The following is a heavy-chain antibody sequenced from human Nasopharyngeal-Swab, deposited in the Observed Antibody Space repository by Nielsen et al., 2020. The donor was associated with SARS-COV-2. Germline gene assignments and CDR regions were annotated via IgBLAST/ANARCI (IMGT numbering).Heavy chain of an antibody. D-gene: IGHD6-19*01. CDR1: GFTFSSYW. CDR2: IKQDGSEK. J-gene: IGHJ3*02. CDR3: ARDRRPSSGWYSSAFDI. V-gene: IGHV3-7*01. Sequence: GESLKISCAASGFTFSSYWMSWVRQAPGKGLEWVANIKQDGSEKYYVDSVKGRFTISRDNAKNSLYLQMNSLRAEDTAVYYCARDRRPSSGWYSSAFDIWGRGTMVTVSS.